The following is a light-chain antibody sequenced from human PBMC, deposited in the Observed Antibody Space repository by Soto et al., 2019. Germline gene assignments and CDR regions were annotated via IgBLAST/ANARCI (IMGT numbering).Light chain of an antibody. CDR3: SSYTNISTVL. V-gene: IGLV2-14*01. CDR2: DVS. Sequence: QSVLTQPASVSGSPGQSITISCTGTSSDIGAYNYVSWYQQHPGKAPKLMIYDVSNRPSGVSNRFSGSKSGNTASLIISGLQAEDEADYYCSSYTNISTVLFGGGTKVTVL. CDR1: SSDIGAYNY. J-gene: IGLJ2*01.